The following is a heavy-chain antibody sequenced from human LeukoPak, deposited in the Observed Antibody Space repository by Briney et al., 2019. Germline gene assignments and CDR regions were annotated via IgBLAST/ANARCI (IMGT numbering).Heavy chain of an antibody. CDR2: INHSGST. CDR3: ARLGYCSSTSCYTGFYYYYYMDV. J-gene: IGHJ6*03. V-gene: IGHV4-34*01. CDR1: GGSFSGYY. Sequence: SETLSLTCAVCGGSFSGYYWSWIRQPPGKGLEWIGEINHSGSTNYNPSLKSRVTISVDTSKNQFSLKLSSVTAADTAVYYCARLGYCSSTSCYTGFYYYYYMDVWGKGTTVTVSS. D-gene: IGHD2-2*02.